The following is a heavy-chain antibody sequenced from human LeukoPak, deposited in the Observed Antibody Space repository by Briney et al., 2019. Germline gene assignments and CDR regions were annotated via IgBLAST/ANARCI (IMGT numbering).Heavy chain of an antibody. CDR1: GFTFTSSA. D-gene: IGHD7-27*01. V-gene: IGHV1-58*01. Sequence: LVKVSCKASGFTFTSSAVQWVRQARGQRLEWIGWIVLGSGNTNYAQQFQERVTITRDLSTSSTYLELSSLRSEDTAVYYCAALAGVQGLAYDPRDYFDSWGQGTLVTVSS. J-gene: IGHJ4*02. CDR2: IVLGSGNT. CDR3: AALAGVQGLAYDPRDYFDS.